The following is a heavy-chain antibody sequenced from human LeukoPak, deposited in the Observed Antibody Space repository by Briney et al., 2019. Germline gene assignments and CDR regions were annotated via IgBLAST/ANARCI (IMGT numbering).Heavy chain of an antibody. J-gene: IGHJ4*02. Sequence: GGSLRLSCAASGFTFISYGMSWFRQATGEGLEGVSAISGSGGSTYYADSVKGRFTNSRDNFKNTLYLQMNSLRVQDTAVYYCAKIAETSGTYGQGFDYWGQGTLVTVSS. CDR2: ISGSGGST. V-gene: IGHV3-23*01. CDR3: AKIAETSGTYGQGFDY. CDR1: GFTFISYG. D-gene: IGHD1-26*01.